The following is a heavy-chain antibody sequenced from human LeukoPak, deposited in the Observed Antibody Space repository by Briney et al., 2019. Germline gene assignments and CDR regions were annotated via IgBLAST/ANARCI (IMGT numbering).Heavy chain of an antibody. Sequence: PGGSLRLSCAASGFTFSTYAMNWVRQAPGKGLEWVSAISGSGGSTYYADSVKGRFTISRDNSKNTLYLQMNSLRAEDTAVYYCAKVDDSSGYPSYFDYWGQGTLVTVSS. J-gene: IGHJ4*02. CDR1: GFTFSTYA. CDR3: AKVDDSSGYPSYFDY. CDR2: ISGSGGST. D-gene: IGHD3-22*01. V-gene: IGHV3-23*01.